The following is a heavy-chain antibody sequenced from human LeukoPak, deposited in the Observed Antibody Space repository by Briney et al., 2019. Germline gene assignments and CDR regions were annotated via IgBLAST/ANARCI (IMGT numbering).Heavy chain of an antibody. CDR3: AKKEGYCSGGSCYYFDY. D-gene: IGHD2-15*01. CDR1: GFTFSSYG. J-gene: IGHJ4*02. V-gene: IGHV3-30*02. Sequence: GGSLRLSCAASGFTFSSYGMHWVRQAPGKGLEWVAFIRYDGSNKYYADSVEGRFTISRDNSKNTLYLQMNSLRAEDTAVYYCAKKEGYCSGGSCYYFDYWGQGTLVTVSS. CDR2: IRYDGSNK.